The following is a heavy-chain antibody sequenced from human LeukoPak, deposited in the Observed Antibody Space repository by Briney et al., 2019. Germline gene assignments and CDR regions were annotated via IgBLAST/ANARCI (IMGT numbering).Heavy chain of an antibody. Sequence: GSLRLSCAASGFTFSSYGMSWVRQAPRKGLEWIGEINHSGSTNYNPSLKSRVTISVDTSKNQFSLKLSSVTAADTAVYYCARVLRSYLLRWFDPWGQGTLVTVSS. J-gene: IGHJ5*02. V-gene: IGHV4-34*01. CDR1: GFTFSSYG. CDR2: INHSGST. CDR3: ARVLRSYLLRWFDP. D-gene: IGHD2-15*01.